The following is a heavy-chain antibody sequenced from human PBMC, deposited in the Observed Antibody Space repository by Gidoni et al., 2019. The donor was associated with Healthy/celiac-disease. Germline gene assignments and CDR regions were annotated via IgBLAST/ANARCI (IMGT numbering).Heavy chain of an antibody. V-gene: IGHV3-30*06. Sequence: VQLVKSGGGVVSLGRSLRFSCEASVFTFSNFFMHGVRKAPGKGLEWVVVISYDGSNKYYADSVKGRFTISRDNSKNTLYLQMNSLRAEDTAVYYCARDGVYRDCGGDCLNFDYWGQGTLVTVSS. J-gene: IGHJ4*02. CDR2: ISYDGSNK. CDR1: VFTFSNFF. D-gene: IGHD2-21*02. CDR3: ARDGVYRDCGGDCLNFDY.